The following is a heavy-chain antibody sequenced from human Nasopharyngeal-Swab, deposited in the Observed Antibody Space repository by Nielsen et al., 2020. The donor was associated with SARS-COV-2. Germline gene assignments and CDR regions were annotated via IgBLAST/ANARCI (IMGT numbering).Heavy chain of an antibody. D-gene: IGHD3-22*01. CDR1: GGSISSSSYY. Sequence: SEILSLTCTVSGGSISSSSYYWGWKRQPPGKGLEVMGRIYYSGSTYYNPSLKSRVTISVDTSKNQFSLKLSSVTCADTAVYDCATQYYYDSSGYDPRSYYCAYWGQGTLVTVSS. V-gene: IGHV4-39*01. CDR3: ATQYYYDSSGYDPRSYYCAY. J-gene: IGHJ4*02. CDR2: IYYSGST.